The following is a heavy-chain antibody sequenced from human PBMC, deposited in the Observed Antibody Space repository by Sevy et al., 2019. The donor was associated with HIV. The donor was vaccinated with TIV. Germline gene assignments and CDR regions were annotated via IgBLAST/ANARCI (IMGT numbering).Heavy chain of an antibody. J-gene: IGHJ5*02. D-gene: IGHD2-2*01. CDR1: GGSISSYY. CDR3: GGQGIGGINDFLGVPAAPPAWFDP. V-gene: IGHV4-59*01. CDR2: IYYSGST. Sequence: SATLSLTCTVSGGSISSYYWSWIRQPPGKGLEWIGYIYYSGSTNYNPSLKSRVTISVDTSKNQFSLKLGSVTAADTALYSWGGQGIGGINDFLGVPAAPPAWFDPWGQGTLVTVSS.